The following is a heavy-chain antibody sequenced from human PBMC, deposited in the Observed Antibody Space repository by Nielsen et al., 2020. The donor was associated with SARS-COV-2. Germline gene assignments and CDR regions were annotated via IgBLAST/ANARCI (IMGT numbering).Heavy chain of an antibody. CDR2: VHYSENT. CDR3: ARRFAYSSSSGDFDS. J-gene: IGHJ4*02. Sequence: SETLSLTCTVSGGSISSNTHYWDWIRQPPGKGLEWLGSVHYSENTYYNPSLKSRVTISVDTPKNQVSLKLSSVTAADTAVYYCARRFAYSSSSGDFDSWGQGTLVTVSS. D-gene: IGHD6-6*01. V-gene: IGHV4-39*01. CDR1: GGSISSNTHY.